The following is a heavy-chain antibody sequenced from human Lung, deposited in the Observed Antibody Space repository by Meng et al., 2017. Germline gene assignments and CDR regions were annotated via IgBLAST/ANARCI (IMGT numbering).Heavy chain of an antibody. Sequence: QVKLVESGGGVVQPGRSRRLSCAASGFTFSSYGMHWVRQAPGKGLEWVAVIWYDGSNKYYADSVKGRFTISRDNSKNTLYLQMNSLRAEDTAVYYCARGRYSSSSAVVDYWGQGTLVTVSS. J-gene: IGHJ4*02. D-gene: IGHD6-13*01. CDR3: ARGRYSSSSAVVDY. CDR2: IWYDGSNK. V-gene: IGHV3-33*01. CDR1: GFTFSSYG.